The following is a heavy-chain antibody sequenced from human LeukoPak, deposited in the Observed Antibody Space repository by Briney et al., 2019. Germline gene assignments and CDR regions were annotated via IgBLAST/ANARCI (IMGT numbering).Heavy chain of an antibody. Sequence: AGGSLRLSCAASGFTVSSKYMSWVRQAPGKGLEWVSVIYSGGRTYYADSVKGRFTISRDNSKSTLYLQMNSLRAEDTAVYYCARLAGGLDYWGQGTLVTVSS. D-gene: IGHD3-10*01. CDR1: GFTVSSKY. V-gene: IGHV3-66*01. CDR3: ARLAGGLDY. J-gene: IGHJ4*02. CDR2: IYSGGRT.